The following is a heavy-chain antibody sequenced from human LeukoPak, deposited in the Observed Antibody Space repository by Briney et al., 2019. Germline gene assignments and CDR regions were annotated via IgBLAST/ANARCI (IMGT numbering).Heavy chain of an antibody. CDR3: AVVAAYDDAFDI. CDR1: GGSFSGYY. V-gene: IGHV4-31*11. Sequence: SETLSLTCAVYGGSFSGYYWSWIRQHPGKGLEWIGYIYYSGSTYYNPSLKSRVTISVDTSKNQFSLKLSSVTAADTAVYYCAVVAAYDDAFDIWGQGTMVTVSS. J-gene: IGHJ3*02. CDR2: IYYSGST. D-gene: IGHD2-15*01.